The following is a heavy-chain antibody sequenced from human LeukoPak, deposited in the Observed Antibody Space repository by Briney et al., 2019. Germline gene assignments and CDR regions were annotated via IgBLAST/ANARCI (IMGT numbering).Heavy chain of an antibody. CDR3: ARTWITNYYGMDV. CDR1: GFTFSSYA. V-gene: IGHV3-64*01. CDR2: ISSNGGST. Sequence: TGGSLRLSCAASGFTFSSYAMHWVRQAPGKGLEYASAISSNGGSTYYANSVKGRFTISRDNSKNTLYLQMGSLRAEDMAVYYCARTWITNYYGMDVWGQGTTVTVSS. J-gene: IGHJ6*02. D-gene: IGHD5-12*01.